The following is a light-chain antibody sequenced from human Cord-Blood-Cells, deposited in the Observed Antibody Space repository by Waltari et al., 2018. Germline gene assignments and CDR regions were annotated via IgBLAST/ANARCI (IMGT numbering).Light chain of an antibody. Sequence: QSVLTQPPSVSGATGQRVTIHCTGNRPNTGAGYEGHGYQQRPVTAPKLLIYGNSNRPSGAPDRFSCSKSGTSASLAITGLQAQDEADYDCQSYYSSLSGWVFGGGTKLTVL. CDR2: GNS. CDR3: QSYYSSLSGWV. CDR1: RPNTGAGYE. V-gene: IGLV1-40*01. J-gene: IGLJ3*02.